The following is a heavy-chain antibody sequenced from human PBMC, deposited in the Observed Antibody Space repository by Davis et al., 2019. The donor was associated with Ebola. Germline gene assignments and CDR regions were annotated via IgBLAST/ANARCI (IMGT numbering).Heavy chain of an antibody. CDR2: TYYSSKWYN. Sequence: HSQTLSLTCAISGDSVSTNSAAWNWIRQSPSRGLEWLGRTYYSSKWYNESALSVKSRITISADTAKNQLSLHLNSVTPEDTAVYYCASGWWSRGIDYWGLGSLVTVSS. D-gene: IGHD2-15*01. CDR1: GDSVSTNSAA. CDR3: ASGWWSRGIDY. J-gene: IGHJ4*02. V-gene: IGHV6-1*01.